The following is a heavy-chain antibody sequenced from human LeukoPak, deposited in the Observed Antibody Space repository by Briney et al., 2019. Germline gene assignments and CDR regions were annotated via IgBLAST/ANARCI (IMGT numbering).Heavy chain of an antibody. CDR1: GYSISSGYY. J-gene: IGHJ4*02. Sequence: SETLSLTCTVSGYSISSGYYWGWIRQPPGKGLEWIGSIYHSGSTYYNPSLKSRVTISVDTSKNQFSLKLSSVTAADTAVYYYARNDYGDYKFDYWGQGTLVTVSS. CDR3: ARNDYGDYKFDY. V-gene: IGHV4-38-2*02. D-gene: IGHD4-17*01. CDR2: IYHSGST.